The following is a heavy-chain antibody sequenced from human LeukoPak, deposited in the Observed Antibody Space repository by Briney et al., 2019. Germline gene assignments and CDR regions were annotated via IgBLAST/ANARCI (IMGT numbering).Heavy chain of an antibody. Sequence: GGPLTLPCAPSGFTSSSYWMHGARHAPGKGRVWVSRINSDGSSTSYADSVKGRFTTSRDNAKNTLYLQMNSLRAEDTAVYYCARVSWTGTIVYWGQGTLVTVSS. CDR2: INSDGSST. V-gene: IGHV3-74*01. CDR1: GFTSSSYW. CDR3: ARVSWTGTIVY. D-gene: IGHD1/OR15-1a*01. J-gene: IGHJ4*02.